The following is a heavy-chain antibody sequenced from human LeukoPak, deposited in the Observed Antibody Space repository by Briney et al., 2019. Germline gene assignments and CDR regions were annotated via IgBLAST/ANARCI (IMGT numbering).Heavy chain of an antibody. D-gene: IGHD6-25*01. V-gene: IGHV3-21*01. CDR3: ARHGYRSEAY. J-gene: IGHJ4*02. CDR2: INSRSSYI. Sequence: PGGSLRLSCAASGFTFSSYSKNWVRQAPGKGLEWVSCINSRSSYIYYADSVKDRFTISRDNAKNSLYLQMNSLRAEDTAVYYCARHGYRSEAYWGQGTLVTVSS. CDR1: GFTFSSYS.